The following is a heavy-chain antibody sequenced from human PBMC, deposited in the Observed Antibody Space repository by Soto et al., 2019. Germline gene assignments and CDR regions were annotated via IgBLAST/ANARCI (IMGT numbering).Heavy chain of an antibody. CDR1: GFTFDDYA. D-gene: IGHD6-19*01. J-gene: IGHJ4*02. CDR2: LSWNGASI. CDR3: TKAESGGWHYAFDY. Sequence: EVQLVGSGGGLVQPGRSLRLSCAASGFTFDDYAMHWVRQAPGKGLEWVSGLSWNGASIDYAESVKGRFTISRDKAKNSLYLQMNSLRPEDTACYYGTKAESGGWHYAFDYWGQGILVTVSS. V-gene: IGHV3-9*01.